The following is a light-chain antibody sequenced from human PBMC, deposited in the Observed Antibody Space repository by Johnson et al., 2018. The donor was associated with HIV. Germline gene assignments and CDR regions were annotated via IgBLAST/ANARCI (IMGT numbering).Light chain of an antibody. Sequence: QSILTQPPSVSAAPGQKVTISCSGSTSNIGDNYVSWYRQLPGTAPKLLISANDKRPSGIPDRFSGSTSGTSATLGITGLQPGDEADYYCGTWDSSLRAFVFGTGTKVTVL. CDR3: GTWDSSLRAFV. CDR2: AND. CDR1: TSNIGDNY. V-gene: IGLV1-51*01. J-gene: IGLJ1*01.